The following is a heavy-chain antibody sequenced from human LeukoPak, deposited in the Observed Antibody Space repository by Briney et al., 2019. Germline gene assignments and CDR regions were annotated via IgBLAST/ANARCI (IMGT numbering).Heavy chain of an antibody. CDR2: INPSGGST. Sequence: ASVKVSCKASGYTFTSYYMHWVRQAPGQGLEWMGIINPSGGSTSYAQKFQGRVTMTTDESTSTAYMELSSLRSEDTAVYYCARLWELGGYWGQGTLVTVSS. CDR1: GYTFTSYY. J-gene: IGHJ4*02. D-gene: IGHD1-26*01. V-gene: IGHV1-46*01. CDR3: ARLWELGGY.